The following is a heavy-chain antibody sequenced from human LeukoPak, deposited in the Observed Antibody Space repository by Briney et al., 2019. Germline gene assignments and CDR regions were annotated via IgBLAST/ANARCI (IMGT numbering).Heavy chain of an antibody. Sequence: SETLSLTCAVYGGSFSGYYWSWIRQPPGKGLEWIGEINHSGSTNYNPSLKSRVTISVDTSKNQFSLKLSSVTAADTAVYYCASRRLEGGREDDYWGQGTLVTVSS. J-gene: IGHJ4*02. D-gene: IGHD2-15*01. CDR3: ASRRLEGGREDDY. V-gene: IGHV4-34*01. CDR2: INHSGST. CDR1: GGSFSGYY.